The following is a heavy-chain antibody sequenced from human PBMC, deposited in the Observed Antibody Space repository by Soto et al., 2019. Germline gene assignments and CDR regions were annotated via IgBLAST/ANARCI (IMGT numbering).Heavy chain of an antibody. J-gene: IGHJ6*02. V-gene: IGHV5-51*01. CDR3: ARSGRNGYYGMDV. D-gene: IGHD1-26*01. CDR1: GYSFSTYW. Sequence: PGESLKISCEGSGYSFSTYWIGWVRQMPGEGLEWMGIIYPGDSDTRYRPSLQGQVTISADKSISTAFLQWSSLKASDTAIYYCARSGRNGYYGMDVWGQGTTVTVSS. CDR2: IYPGDSDT.